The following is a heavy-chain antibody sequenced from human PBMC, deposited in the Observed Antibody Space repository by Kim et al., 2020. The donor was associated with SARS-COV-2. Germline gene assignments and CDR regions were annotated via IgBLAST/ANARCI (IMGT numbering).Heavy chain of an antibody. J-gene: IGHJ6*02. V-gene: IGHV1-18*04. Sequence: ASVKVSCKASGYTFTSYGISWVRQAPGQGLEWMGWISAYNGNTNYAQKLQCRVTMTTDTSTSTAYMELRSLRSDDTAVYYCARDTSTPNFARRGGYYYYYYGMDVWGQGTTVTVSS. CDR1: GYTFTSYG. CDR2: ISAYNGNT. CDR3: ARDTSTPNFARRGGYYYYYYGMDV. D-gene: IGHD6-6*01.